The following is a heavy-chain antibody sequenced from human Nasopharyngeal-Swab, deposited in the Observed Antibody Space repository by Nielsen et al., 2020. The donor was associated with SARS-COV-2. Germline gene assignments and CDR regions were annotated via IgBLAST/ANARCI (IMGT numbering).Heavy chain of an antibody. CDR2: INTNTGNP. CDR3: ARAGIAAAGPLGMDV. Sequence: ASVKVSCNASGYTFTSYAMNWVRQAPGQGLEWMGWINTNTGNPTYAHGFTGRFVFSVDTSVSTAYLQISSLKAEDTAVYYCARAGIAAAGPLGMDVWGQGTTVTVSS. J-gene: IGHJ6*02. D-gene: IGHD6-13*01. CDR1: GYTFTSYA. V-gene: IGHV7-4-1*02.